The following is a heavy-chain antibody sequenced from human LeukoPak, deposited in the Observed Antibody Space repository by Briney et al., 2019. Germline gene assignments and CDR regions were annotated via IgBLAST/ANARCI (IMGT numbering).Heavy chain of an antibody. D-gene: IGHD2-21*02. CDR1: GFIFKSAW. CDR2: INPDGRDT. V-gene: IGHV3-7*01. J-gene: IGHJ1*01. CDR3: TSWGDTTAEYFQR. Sequence: PGGSLRLSCAASGFIFKSAWMDWVRQTPGKGLEWVAHINPDGRDTYYVDSVKGRFTISRDNAQNSMYLQMNSLRVEDTAVYYCTSWGDTTAEYFQRWGQGTLVTVSS.